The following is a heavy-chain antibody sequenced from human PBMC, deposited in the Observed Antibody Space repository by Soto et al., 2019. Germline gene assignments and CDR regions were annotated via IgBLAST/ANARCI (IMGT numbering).Heavy chain of an antibody. CDR2: ISAHNGNT. V-gene: IGHV1-18*01. D-gene: IGHD1-1*01. J-gene: IGHJ4*02. CDR1: GYTFTSYG. CDR3: ARGRYGDY. Sequence: QVHLVQSGAEVKKPGASVKVSCKASGYTFTSYGITWVRQAPGQGLEWMGWISAHNGNTDYAQKLQGRVIVTRDTSKSTAYMELGSLISDDTAVYYCARGRYGDYWGQGALVTVSS.